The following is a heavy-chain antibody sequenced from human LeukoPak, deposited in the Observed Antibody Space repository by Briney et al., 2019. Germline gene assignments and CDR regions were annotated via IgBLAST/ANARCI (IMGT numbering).Heavy chain of an antibody. CDR1: GFTFSSYG. CDR2: ISGSGGST. D-gene: IGHD3-9*01. V-gene: IGHV3-23*01. J-gene: IGHJ4*02. Sequence: PGGSLRLSCAASGFTFSSYGMSWVRQPRGEGVEWVSAISGSGGSTYYADSVKGRFTISRDNSKTPLYLEMSSLRDEDPVLYYGARDASYHMLTGYYPFDYWGQGSLVTVSS. CDR3: ARDASYHMLTGYYPFDY.